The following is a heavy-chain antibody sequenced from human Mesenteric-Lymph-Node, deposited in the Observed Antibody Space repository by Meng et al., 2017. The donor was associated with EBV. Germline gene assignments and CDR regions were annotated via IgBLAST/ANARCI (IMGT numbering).Heavy chain of an antibody. CDR3: ARATEYGDYDY. CDR1: GFTFSDYD. Sequence: QVQRVASGGGLVKPGGSLRLSCAASGFTFSDYDMSWIRQAPGKGLEWVSYISNSGTTIYNADSVKGRFSISRDNPKNSLYLQMNSLRADDTAVYYCARATEYGDYDYWGQGTLVTVSS. D-gene: IGHD4-17*01. J-gene: IGHJ4*02. CDR2: ISNSGTTI. V-gene: IGHV3-11*01.